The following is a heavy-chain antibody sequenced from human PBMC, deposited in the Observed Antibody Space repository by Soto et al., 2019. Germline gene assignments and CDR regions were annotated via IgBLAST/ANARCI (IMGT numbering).Heavy chain of an antibody. CDR2: IDHSGTTI. CDR1: GFIFSNYE. CDR3: ARDRIFGDSDRALDY. D-gene: IGHD2-21*02. V-gene: IGHV3-48*03. J-gene: IGHJ4*02. Sequence: GGSLRLSCAASGFIFSNYEMSWVRQAPGKGLEWVSYIDHSGTTIYYADSVKGRFTISRDNARNSVYLQMSSLRPADTAVYYCARDRIFGDSDRALDYWGQGTLVTVSS.